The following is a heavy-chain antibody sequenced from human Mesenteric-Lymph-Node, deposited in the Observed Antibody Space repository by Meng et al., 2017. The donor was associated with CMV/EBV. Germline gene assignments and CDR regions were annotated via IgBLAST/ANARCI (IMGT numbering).Heavy chain of an antibody. CDR2: ISHSGST. CDR1: GGSFSGYY. D-gene: IGHD2-2*01. V-gene: IGHV4-34*01. J-gene: IGHJ4*02. Sequence: VSGGSFSGYYCSWIRQPPGKWLEWIGEISHSGSTNYNPSLKSRVTISVDTSKNQFSLKLSSVTAADTAVYYCARAGCSSTSCYAGDYWGQGTLVTVSS. CDR3: ARAGCSSTSCYAGDY.